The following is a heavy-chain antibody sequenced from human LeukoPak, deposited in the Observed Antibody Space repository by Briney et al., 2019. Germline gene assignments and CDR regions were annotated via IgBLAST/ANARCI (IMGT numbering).Heavy chain of an antibody. CDR2: INPNSGGT. CDR3: AKDAIVSDSSNSDY. D-gene: IGHD4-11*01. Sequence: GASVKVSCKASGYTFTNYYIHWVRQAPGQGLDWMGWINPNSGGTNYAQKFQGRVTMTRDTSISTAYMELSRMTSDDTAVYYCAKDAIVSDSSNSDYWGQGTLVTVSS. J-gene: IGHJ4*02. V-gene: IGHV1-2*02. CDR1: GYTFTNYY.